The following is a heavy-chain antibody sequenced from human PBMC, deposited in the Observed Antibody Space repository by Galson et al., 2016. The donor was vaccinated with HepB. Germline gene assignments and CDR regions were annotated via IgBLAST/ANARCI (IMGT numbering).Heavy chain of an antibody. Sequence: LSLTCTVSGGSISSGSHYWSWTRQPAGKGLEWIGRIYTSGSTNYNPSLKSRVTISVDTSKNQFSLKLSSVTAADTALYYWARERGGGLGVVHFFFGLDVWGKGTTVTVAS. D-gene: IGHD3-3*01. V-gene: IGHV4-61*02. CDR2: IYTSGST. J-gene: IGHJ6*04. CDR3: ARERGGGLGVVHFFFGLDV. CDR1: GGSISSGSHY.